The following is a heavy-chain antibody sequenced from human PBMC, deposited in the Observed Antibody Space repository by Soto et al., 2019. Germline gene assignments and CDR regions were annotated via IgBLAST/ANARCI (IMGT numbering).Heavy chain of an antibody. CDR1: GDSISSYY. CDR3: ARINYYGFYYYYMDV. Sequence: SETLSLTCTVSGDSISSYYWSWIRQPPGKGLEWIGYIYYSGSTNYNPSLKSRVTISVDTSKNQFSLKLSSVTAADTAVYYCARINYYGFYYYYMDVWGKGTTVTVSS. D-gene: IGHD4-17*01. V-gene: IGHV4-59*01. CDR2: IYYSGST. J-gene: IGHJ6*03.